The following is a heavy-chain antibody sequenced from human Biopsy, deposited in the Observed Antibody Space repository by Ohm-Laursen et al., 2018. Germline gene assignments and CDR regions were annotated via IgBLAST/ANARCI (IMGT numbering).Heavy chain of an antibody. Sequence: GTLSLTCAVSGGSISSYYWSWIRQPPGKGLEWIGYIYYTGSTNYNPSLKSRVTISVDTSMNHLSLRLTSVTAADTAVYYCARAGTAINGNSLGFDPWGQGTLVTVSS. V-gene: IGHV4-59*08. D-gene: IGHD1-20*01. CDR1: GGSISSYY. CDR2: IYYTGST. J-gene: IGHJ5*02. CDR3: ARAGTAINGNSLGFDP.